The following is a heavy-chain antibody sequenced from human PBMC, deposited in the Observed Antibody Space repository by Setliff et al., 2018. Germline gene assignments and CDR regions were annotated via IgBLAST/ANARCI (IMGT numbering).Heavy chain of an antibody. J-gene: IGHJ4*02. Sequence: LRLSCAASGFTFSSDAMTWVRQAPGKGLEWVSIISSEGDDIYYADSVKGRFTISRDNSKSTLYLHMNSLRAEDTAVYYCAKCSSWRGHYPHCIYWGQGTLVTVSS. V-gene: IGHV3-23*03. D-gene: IGHD6-13*01. CDR1: GFTFSSDA. CDR3: AKCSSWRGHYPHCIY. CDR2: ISSEGDDI.